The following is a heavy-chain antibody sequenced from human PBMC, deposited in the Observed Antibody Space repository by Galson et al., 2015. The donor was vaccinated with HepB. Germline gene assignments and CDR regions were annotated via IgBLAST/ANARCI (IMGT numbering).Heavy chain of an antibody. CDR2: INAGNGKT. V-gene: IGHV1-3*01. CDR1: GYTFTSYA. CDR3: ARDRPALKRIAVAGYDY. D-gene: IGHD6-19*01. Sequence: SVKVSCKASGYTFTSYAMHWVRQAPGQRLEWMGWINAGNGKTKYSQKFRGRVPITRDTSASTAYMELSSLRSEDTAVYYCARDRPALKRIAVAGYDYWGQGTLVTVSS. J-gene: IGHJ4*02.